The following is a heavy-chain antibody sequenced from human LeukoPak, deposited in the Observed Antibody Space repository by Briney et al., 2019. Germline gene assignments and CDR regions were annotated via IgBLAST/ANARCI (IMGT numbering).Heavy chain of an antibody. D-gene: IGHD2-21*01. CDR3: AADSPVSMAHSFDY. CDR1: GFTFSNSW. CDR2: IKSKDSGGTI. V-gene: IGHV3-15*01. J-gene: IGHJ4*02. Sequence: PGGSLRLSCAASGFTFSNSWMSWVRQAPGRGLEWVGRIKSKDSGGTIDYAAPVKDRFLISRDDSETTLYLQMNGLKTEDTAVYFCAADSPVSMAHSFDYWGRGILVTVSS.